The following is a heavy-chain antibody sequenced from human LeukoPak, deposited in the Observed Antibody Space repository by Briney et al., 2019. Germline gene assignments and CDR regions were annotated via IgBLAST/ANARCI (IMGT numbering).Heavy chain of an antibody. CDR3: AKGSVGFGEFFEY. V-gene: IGHV3-23*01. D-gene: IGHD3-10*01. CDR1: GW. CDR2: ISGSGGCT. Sequence: GGSLRLSCAGSGWMHWVRQAPGKGLVWVSAISGSGGCTYYADSVKGRFTISRDNSKNTLYLQMNSLRAEDTAVYYCAKGSVGFGEFFEYWGQGTLVTVSS. J-gene: IGHJ4*02.